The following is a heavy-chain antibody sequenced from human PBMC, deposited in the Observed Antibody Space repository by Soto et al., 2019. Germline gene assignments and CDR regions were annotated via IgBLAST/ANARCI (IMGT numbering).Heavy chain of an antibody. CDR2: ISGSGLTI. D-gene: IGHD5-12*01. CDR1: GFIFSDYE. CDR3: ARGPYRNTYNWFDS. J-gene: IGHJ5*02. Sequence: GSLRLSCAASGFIFSDYEINWVRQAPGKGLEWVSYISGSGLTIYYADSVKGRFTISRDNAKNSLYLQMNSLGVEDTAVYYCARGPYRNTYNWFDSWGQGTLVTVSS. V-gene: IGHV3-48*03.